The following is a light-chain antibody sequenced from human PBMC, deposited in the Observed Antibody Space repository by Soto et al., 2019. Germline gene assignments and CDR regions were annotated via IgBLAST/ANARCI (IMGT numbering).Light chain of an antibody. CDR2: EFI. CDR1: SSDVGGYNY. V-gene: IGLV2-8*01. Sequence: QSALTQPPSASGSPGQSVTISCTGTSSDVGGYNYVSCSQQHPGKAPKLMFYEFITLPSGVLDRFSASKSGNTASLTFSGLQAEDEADFYGSSYAGRNILFGTGTKVTVL. CDR3: SSYAGRNIL. J-gene: IGLJ1*01.